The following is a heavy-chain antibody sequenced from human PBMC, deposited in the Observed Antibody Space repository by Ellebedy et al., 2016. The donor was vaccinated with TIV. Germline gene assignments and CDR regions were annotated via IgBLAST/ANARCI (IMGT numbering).Heavy chain of an antibody. CDR2: IYPGDSQT. CDR3: ARHRGVSPRYYYMDV. Sequence: GESLKISXKGSGYSFSMYWIGWVRQVPGKGLEWMGIIYPGDSQTTYSPSFEGQVTMSADKSSNTAYLQWSNLKASDTAMYYCARHRGVSPRYYYMDVWGKGTTVIVSS. V-gene: IGHV5-51*01. CDR1: GYSFSMYW. D-gene: IGHD3-10*01. J-gene: IGHJ6*03.